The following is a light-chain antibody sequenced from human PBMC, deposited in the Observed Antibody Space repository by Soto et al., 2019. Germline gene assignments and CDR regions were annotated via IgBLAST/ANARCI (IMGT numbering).Light chain of an antibody. CDR1: GPNIGSNA. CDR3: ATWDDSLNDYV. V-gene: IGLV1-44*01. Sequence: QSVLTQPPSASGTPGQRIPMFCFGSGPNIGSNAVTWYQQLPRTAPKLLIYTNNQRPSGVPDRFSGSKSGTSASLAISGLQSGDEADYYCATWDDSLNDYVFGTGTKVTVL. CDR2: TNN. J-gene: IGLJ1*01.